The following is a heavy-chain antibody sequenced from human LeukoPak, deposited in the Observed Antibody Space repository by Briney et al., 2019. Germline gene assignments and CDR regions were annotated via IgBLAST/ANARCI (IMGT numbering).Heavy chain of an antibody. CDR2: IYYSGST. J-gene: IGHJ4*02. CDR1: GGSISSSSYY. D-gene: IGHD5-24*01. V-gene: IGHV4-39*01. CDR3: ARHLVEMATISPFDY. Sequence: SETLSLTCTVSGGSISSSSYYWGWIRQPPGKGLEWIGSIYYSGSTYYNPSLKSRVTISVDTSKNQFSLKLSSVTAADTAVYYCARHLVEMATISPFDYWGQGTLVAVSS.